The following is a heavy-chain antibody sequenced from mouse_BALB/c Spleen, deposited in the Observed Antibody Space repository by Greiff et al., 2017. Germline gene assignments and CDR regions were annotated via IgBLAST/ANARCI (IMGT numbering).Heavy chain of an antibody. CDR1: GYTFTSYN. J-gene: IGHJ2*01. V-gene: IGHV1-12*01. D-gene: IGHD2-14*01. Sequence: QVQLQQSGAELVKPGASVKMSCKASGYTFTSYNMHWVKQTPGQGLEWIGAIYPGNGDTSYNQKFKGKATLTADKSSSTAYMQLSSLTSEDSAVYYCARSGYYRYEGDYFDYWGQGTTLTVSS. CDR3: ARSGYYRYEGDYFDY. CDR2: IYPGNGDT.